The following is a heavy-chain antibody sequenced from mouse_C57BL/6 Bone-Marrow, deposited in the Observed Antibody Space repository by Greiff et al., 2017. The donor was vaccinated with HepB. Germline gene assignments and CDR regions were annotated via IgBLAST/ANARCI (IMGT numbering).Heavy chain of an antibody. V-gene: IGHV3-8*01. J-gene: IGHJ1*03. Sequence: EVHLVESGPGLAKPSQTLSLTCSVTGYSITSDYWNWIRKFPGNKLEYMGYISYSGSTYYNPSLKSRISITRDTSKNQYYLQLNSVTTEDTATYYCARSPHYYGSKDWYFDVWGTGTTVTVSS. CDR1: GYSITSDY. CDR2: ISYSGST. CDR3: ARSPHYYGSKDWYFDV. D-gene: IGHD1-1*01.